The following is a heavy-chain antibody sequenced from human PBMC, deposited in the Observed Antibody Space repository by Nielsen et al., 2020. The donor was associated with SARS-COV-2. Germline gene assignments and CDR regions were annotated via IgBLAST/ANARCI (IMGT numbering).Heavy chain of an antibody. CDR2: ISSSGSTI. V-gene: IGHV3-48*03. J-gene: IGHJ6*02. CDR1: GFPFSSYE. CDR3: ARDYLGYSYGYSYYYYGMDV. D-gene: IGHD5-18*01. Sequence: GESLKISCAASGFPFSSYEMNWVRQAPGKGLEWVSYISSSGSTIYYADSVKGRFTISRDNAKNSLYLQMNSLRAEDTAVYYCARDYLGYSYGYSYYYYGMDVWGQGTTVTVSS.